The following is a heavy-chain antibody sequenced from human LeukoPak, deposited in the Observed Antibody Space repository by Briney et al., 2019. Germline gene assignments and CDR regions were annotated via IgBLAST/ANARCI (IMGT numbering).Heavy chain of an antibody. Sequence: SETLSLTCTVSDDSISDYYRGWIRQPPGKGLEWIGYFYNSGRSTYNPSLKSRVTISVDTSKNHFSLKLSSVTAADTAVYYCARVGYYGSGSLNWFDPWGQGTLVTVSS. J-gene: IGHJ5*02. CDR1: DDSISDYY. CDR3: ARVGYYGSGSLNWFDP. CDR2: FYNSGRS. V-gene: IGHV4-59*12. D-gene: IGHD3-10*01.